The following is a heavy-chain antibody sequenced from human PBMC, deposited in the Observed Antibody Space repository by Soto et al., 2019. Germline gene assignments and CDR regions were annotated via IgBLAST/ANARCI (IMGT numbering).Heavy chain of an antibody. CDR1: GFSLSTSGLG. D-gene: IGHD6-19*01. CDR3: AHRPSGWYLFDY. CDR2: IYWNDDK. V-gene: IGHV2-5*01. J-gene: IGHJ4*02. Sequence: QITLKESGPTLVRPTQTLTLTCTFSGFSLSTSGLGVGWIRQPPGKALEWLALIYWNDDKRYSPSLKARLTITKDISQNQVVLTMTNMDPVDTATYYCAHRPSGWYLFDYWGQGTLVTVSS.